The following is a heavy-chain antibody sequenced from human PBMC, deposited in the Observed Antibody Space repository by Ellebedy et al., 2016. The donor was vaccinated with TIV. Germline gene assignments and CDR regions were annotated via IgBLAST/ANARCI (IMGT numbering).Heavy chain of an antibody. CDR2: ISAGGDST. Sequence: GESLKISCAASEFTFSDHAMSWVRQTPGKGLEWVSGISAGGDSTHYVDSVKGRFTISRDNSKKPLYLQMNSLRAEDTAVYYCVKLDSSGFYYGRLDYWGQGTLVTVSS. CDR1: EFTFSDHA. D-gene: IGHD3-22*01. CDR3: VKLDSSGFYYGRLDY. V-gene: IGHV3-23*01. J-gene: IGHJ4*02.